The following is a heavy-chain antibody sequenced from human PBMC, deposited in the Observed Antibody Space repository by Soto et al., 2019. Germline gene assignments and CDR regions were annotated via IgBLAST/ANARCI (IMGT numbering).Heavy chain of an antibody. D-gene: IGHD3-10*01. CDR2: IYSGGST. J-gene: IGHJ6*02. V-gene: IGHV3-66*01. CDR1: GFTVSSNY. Sequence: PGGSLRLSCAASGFTVSSNYMSWVRQAPGKGLEWVSVIYSGGSTYYADSVKGRFTISRDNSKNTLYLQMNSLRAEDTAVYYCAGASSSGSYSYYYGMDVWGQGTTVTVSS. CDR3: AGASSSGSYSYYYGMDV.